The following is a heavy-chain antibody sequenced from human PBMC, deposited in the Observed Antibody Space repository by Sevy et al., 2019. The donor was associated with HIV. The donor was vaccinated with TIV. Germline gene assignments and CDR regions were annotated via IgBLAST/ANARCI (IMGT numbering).Heavy chain of an antibody. CDR2: ISYDGSNK. J-gene: IGHJ4*02. Sequence: GGSLRLSCAASGFTFSNYAMHWVRQAPGKGLEWVAVISYDGSNKYYADSVKGRFTISRDNSKNTLYLQMNSPRAEDTAVYYCARDFAAAGTYYFDYWGQGTLVTVSS. CDR1: GFTFSNYA. V-gene: IGHV3-30-3*01. CDR3: ARDFAAAGTYYFDY. D-gene: IGHD6-13*01.